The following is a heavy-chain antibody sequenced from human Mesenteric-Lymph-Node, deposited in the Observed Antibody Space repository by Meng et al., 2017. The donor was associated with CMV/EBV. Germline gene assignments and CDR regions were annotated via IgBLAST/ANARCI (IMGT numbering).Heavy chain of an antibody. V-gene: IGHV3-21*01. Sequence: GESLKISCAASGFTFSNYWMNWVRQAPGKGLEWVSSISSSSSYIYYADSVKGRFTISRDNAKNSLYLQMNSLRAEDTAVYYCARPSDYDFLSGYYPLDYWGQGTLVTVSS. CDR2: ISSSSSYI. J-gene: IGHJ4*02. CDR1: GFTFSNYW. CDR3: ARPSDYDFLSGYYPLDY. D-gene: IGHD3-3*01.